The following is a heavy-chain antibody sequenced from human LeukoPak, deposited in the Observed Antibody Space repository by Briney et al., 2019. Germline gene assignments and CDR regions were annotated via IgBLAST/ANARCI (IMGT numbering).Heavy chain of an antibody. D-gene: IGHD3-9*01. Sequence: PGGSLRLSCAASGFTFGNYGMHWVRQAPGKGLEWVALIGYDGSNKYYPDSLKGRFTISRDNSKNTLYLQMNSLRAEDTAVYYCARDRYFDSSYGMDVWGKGTTVTVSS. CDR3: ARDRYFDSSYGMDV. V-gene: IGHV3-33*01. CDR1: GFTFGNYG. CDR2: IGYDGSNK. J-gene: IGHJ6*04.